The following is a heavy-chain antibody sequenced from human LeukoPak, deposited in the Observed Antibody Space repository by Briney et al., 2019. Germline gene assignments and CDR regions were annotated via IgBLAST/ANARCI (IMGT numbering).Heavy chain of an antibody. J-gene: IGHJ4*02. CDR3: ARVYYYDSSGYFGY. V-gene: IGHV3-23*01. CDR2: ISGSGGST. Sequence: PGGSLRLSCAASGFTFSSYAMSWVRQAPGKGLEWVSAISGSGGSTYYAESVKGRFTISRDNSKNTLYLQMNSLRAEDTAVYYCARVYYYDSSGYFGYWGQGTLVTVSS. CDR1: GFTFSSYA. D-gene: IGHD3-22*01.